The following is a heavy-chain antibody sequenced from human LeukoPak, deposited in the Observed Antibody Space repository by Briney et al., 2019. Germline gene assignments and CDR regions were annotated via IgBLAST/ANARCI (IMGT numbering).Heavy chain of an antibody. J-gene: IGHJ6*03. CDR2: IIPIFGTA. V-gene: IGHV1-69*05. CDR3: ARALSVDTAMVNRIYYYYYYMDV. CDR1: GGTFSSYA. D-gene: IGHD5-18*01. Sequence: SVKVSCRASGGTFSSYAISWVRQAPGQGLEWMGGIIPIFGTANYAQKFQGRVTITTDESTSTAYMELSSLRSEDTAVYYCARALSVDTAMVNRIYYYYYYMDVWGKGTTVTVSS.